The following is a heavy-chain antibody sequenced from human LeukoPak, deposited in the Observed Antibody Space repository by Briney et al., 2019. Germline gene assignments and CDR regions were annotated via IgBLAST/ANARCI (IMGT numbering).Heavy chain of an antibody. D-gene: IGHD1-1*01. Sequence: GGSLRLSCAASGFTFSSYWMHWVRRAPGKGLEWVSYISSSGSTIYYADSVKGRFTISRDNAKNSLYLQMNSLRAEDTAVYYCARAGYYFDNWGQGTLVTVSS. J-gene: IGHJ4*02. CDR2: ISSSGSTI. CDR3: ARAGYYFDN. V-gene: IGHV3-48*04. CDR1: GFTFSSYW.